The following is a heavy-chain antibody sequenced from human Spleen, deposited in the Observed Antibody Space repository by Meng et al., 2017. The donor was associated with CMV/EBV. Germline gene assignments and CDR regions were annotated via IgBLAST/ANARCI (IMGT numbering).Heavy chain of an antibody. V-gene: IGHV6-1*01. CDR3: ARDRVSTARGVIINYYGMDV. CDR1: GDSVSGNSAP. Sequence: SETLSLTFGTSGDSVSGNSAPWNWIRQSPSRGVEWLGRIYYGSKWYNDYAVSVKSRITINPATSRNQFSLQLNSVTPEDTAVYYCARDRVSTARGVIINYYGMDVWGQGTTVTVSS. D-gene: IGHD3-10*01. J-gene: IGHJ6*02. CDR2: IYYGSKWYN.